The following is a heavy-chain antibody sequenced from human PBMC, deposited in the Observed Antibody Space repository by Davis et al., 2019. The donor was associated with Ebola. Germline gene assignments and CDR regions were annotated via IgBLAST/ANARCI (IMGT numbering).Heavy chain of an antibody. V-gene: IGHV3-73*01. CDR1: GFNFRSYG. CDR3: TGDGDYEDY. Sequence: PGGSLRLSCAASGFNFRSYGMHWVRQASGKGLEWVGRIRSKANSYATAYAASVKGRFTISRDDSKNTAYLQMNSLKTEDTAVYYCTGDGDYEDYWGQGTLVTVSS. D-gene: IGHD4-17*01. J-gene: IGHJ4*02. CDR2: IRSKANSYAT.